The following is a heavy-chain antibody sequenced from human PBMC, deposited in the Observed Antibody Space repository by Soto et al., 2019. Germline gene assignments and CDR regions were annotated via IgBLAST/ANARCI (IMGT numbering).Heavy chain of an antibody. J-gene: IGHJ4*02. V-gene: IGHV4-31*03. D-gene: IGHD2-15*01. CDR3: ARSVVAAPSPFDY. Sequence: SETLSLTCTVSGGSISSGGYYWSWIRQHPGKGLEWIGYIYYSGSTYYNPSLKSRVTISVDTSKNQFSLKLSSVTAADTAVYYCARSVVAAPSPFDYWGQGTLVTVSS. CDR1: GGSISSGGYY. CDR2: IYYSGST.